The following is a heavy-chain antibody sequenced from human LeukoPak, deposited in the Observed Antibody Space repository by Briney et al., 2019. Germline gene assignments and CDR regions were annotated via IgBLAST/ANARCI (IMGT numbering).Heavy chain of an antibody. CDR1: GGSISSSSYY. CDR2: IYYSGST. Sequence: KPSETLSLTCTVSGGSISSSSYYWGWIRQPPGKGLEWIGSIYYSGSTYYNPSLKSRVTISVDTSKNQFSLKLSSVTAADTAVYYCARHSPPYYDILTDYFDYWGQGTLVTVSS. V-gene: IGHV4-39*01. J-gene: IGHJ4*02. D-gene: IGHD3-9*01. CDR3: ARHSPPYYDILTDYFDY.